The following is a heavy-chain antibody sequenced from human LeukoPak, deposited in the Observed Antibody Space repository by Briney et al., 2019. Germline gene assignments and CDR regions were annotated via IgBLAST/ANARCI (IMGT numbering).Heavy chain of an antibody. CDR3: ARGGMITFGGVIVSGTPGAFDI. Sequence: PGRSLRLSCAASGFTFSSYAMHWVRQAPGKGLEWVAVISYDGSNKYYADSVKGRFTISRDNSKNTLYLQMNSLRAEDTAVYYCARGGMITFGGVIVSGTPGAFDIWGQGTMVTVSS. CDR1: GFTFSSYA. V-gene: IGHV3-30-3*01. D-gene: IGHD3-16*02. J-gene: IGHJ3*02. CDR2: ISYDGSNK.